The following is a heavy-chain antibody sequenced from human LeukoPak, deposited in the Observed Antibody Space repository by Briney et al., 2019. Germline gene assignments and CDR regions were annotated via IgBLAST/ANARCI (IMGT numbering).Heavy chain of an antibody. J-gene: IGHJ4*02. Sequence: GGSLRLSCAGSGFTFTNYWMHWVRQAPGKGLVWVSGINSDGSSTNYADSVKGRFTISRDNAKNTLYLQMDSLRDEDTAVYYCGLSMVRALSPDYSGQGTLVTVSS. D-gene: IGHD3-10*01. CDR2: INSDGSST. CDR1: GFTFTNYW. CDR3: GLSMVRALSPDY. V-gene: IGHV3-74*01.